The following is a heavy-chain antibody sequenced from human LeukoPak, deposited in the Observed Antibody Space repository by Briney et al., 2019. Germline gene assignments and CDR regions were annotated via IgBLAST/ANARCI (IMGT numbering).Heavy chain of an antibody. CDR1: GFTFSSYG. J-gene: IGHJ4*02. Sequence: GGSLRPSCSASGFTFSSYGMLWVPHAPGKGREGVAVICYDGSNKYHADSVKGRFTISRDNSKNTLYLQMNSLRAEDTAVYYCARDRAPYYDSSGSFDYWGQGTLVTVSS. V-gene: IGHV3-33*01. CDR3: ARDRAPYYDSSGSFDY. CDR2: ICYDGSNK. D-gene: IGHD3-22*01.